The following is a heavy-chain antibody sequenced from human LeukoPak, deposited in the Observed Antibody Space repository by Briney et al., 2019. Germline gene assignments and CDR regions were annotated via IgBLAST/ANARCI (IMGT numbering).Heavy chain of an antibody. J-gene: IGHJ6*02. CDR1: GGSISGYY. Sequence: SETLSLTCTVSGGSISGYYWSWIRQPPGKGLEWIGYIYYSGSTNYNPSLKSRVTISVDTSKNQFSLKLSSVTAADTAVYYCARGAPFDGMDVWGQGTTVTVSS. V-gene: IGHV4-59*01. CDR3: ARGAPFDGMDV. D-gene: IGHD3-10*01. CDR2: IYYSGST.